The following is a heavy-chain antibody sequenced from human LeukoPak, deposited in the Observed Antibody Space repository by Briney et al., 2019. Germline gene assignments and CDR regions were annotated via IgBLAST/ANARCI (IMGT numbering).Heavy chain of an antibody. CDR1: GGSVNSGSYY. D-gene: IGHD2-15*01. J-gene: IGHJ2*01. CDR2: IYYSGST. V-gene: IGHV4-61*01. Sequence: NPSETLSLTCTVSGGSVNSGSYYWSCIRQPPGKGLERIGYIYYSGSTNYNPSLKSRVTISVDTSKNQFSLKLSSVTAADTAVYYCARSLTLDYCSGGSCLSYWYFDLWGRGTLVTVSS. CDR3: ARSLTLDYCSGGSCLSYWYFDL.